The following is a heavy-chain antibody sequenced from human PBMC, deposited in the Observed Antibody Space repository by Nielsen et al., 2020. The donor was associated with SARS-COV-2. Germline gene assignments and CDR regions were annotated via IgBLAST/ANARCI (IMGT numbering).Heavy chain of an antibody. CDR1: GFTFSSYS. V-gene: IGHV3-21*01. J-gene: IGHJ4*02. Sequence: GESLKISCAASGFTFSSYSMNWVRQAPGKGLEWVSSISSSSSYIYYADSVKGRFTISRDNAKNSLYLQMNSLRAEDTAVYYCATDGDQSGIPYWGQGTLVTVSS. D-gene: IGHD1-1*01. CDR3: ATDGDQSGIPY. CDR2: ISSSSSYI.